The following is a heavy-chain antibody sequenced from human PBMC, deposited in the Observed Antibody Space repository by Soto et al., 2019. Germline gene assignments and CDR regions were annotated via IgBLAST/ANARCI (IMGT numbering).Heavy chain of an antibody. D-gene: IGHD2-21*01. V-gene: IGHV3-48*02. CDR1: GFTFNTYS. Sequence: GESLTLSCAASGFTFNTYSMNWVRQPPGKGLEWISYINSSGNTIYYTDSVKGRFTISRDTAKNSLYLQMNSVRDEDTAMYYCARVRVMIEIYGMDVWGQGTTVTVSS. CDR3: ARVRVMIEIYGMDV. CDR2: INSSGNTI. J-gene: IGHJ6*02.